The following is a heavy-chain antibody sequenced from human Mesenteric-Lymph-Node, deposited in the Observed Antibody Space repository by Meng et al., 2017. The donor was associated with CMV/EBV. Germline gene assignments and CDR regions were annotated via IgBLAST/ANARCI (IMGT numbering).Heavy chain of an antibody. CDR1: GYTFTSYG. Sequence: ASVKVSCKASGYTFTSYGISWVRQAPGQGLEWMGWISAYNGNTNYAQKLQGRVTMTTDTSISTAYMELSRLRSDDTAVYYCARENDIVVVPAAIGAFDIWGQGTMVTVSS. CDR3: ARENDIVVVPAAIGAFDI. CDR2: ISAYNGNT. V-gene: IGHV1-18*01. D-gene: IGHD2-2*02. J-gene: IGHJ3*02.